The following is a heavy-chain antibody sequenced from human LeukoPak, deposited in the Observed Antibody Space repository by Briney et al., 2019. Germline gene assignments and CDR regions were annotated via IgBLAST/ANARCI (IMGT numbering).Heavy chain of an antibody. J-gene: IGHJ4*02. CDR2: IYYSGST. CDR3: ARGVYYFDY. Sequence: KSSGTLSLTCVVSGASISSSNWWSWIRQPPGKGLEWIGYIYYSGSTNYNPSLKSRVATSVDASKNQFSLKLSSVTAADTAVYYCARGVYYFDYWGQGTLVTVSS. V-gene: IGHV4-4*02. CDR1: GASISSSNW. D-gene: IGHD3-10*01.